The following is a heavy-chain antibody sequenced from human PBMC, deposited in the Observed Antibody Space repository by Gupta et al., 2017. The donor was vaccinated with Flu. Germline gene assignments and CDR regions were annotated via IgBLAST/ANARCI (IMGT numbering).Heavy chain of an antibody. J-gene: IGHJ3*02. CDR3: AKDIDCSSTSCYNAFDI. Sequence: EVQLVESGGGLVQPGRSLRLSRAASGFTFDDYAMHWVRQAPGKGLEWVSGISWNSGSIGYADSVKGRVTISRDNAKNSLYLQMNSLRAEDTALYYCAKDIDCSSTSCYNAFDIWGQGTMVTVSS. D-gene: IGHD2-2*02. CDR2: ISWNSGSI. V-gene: IGHV3-9*01. CDR1: GFTFDDYA.